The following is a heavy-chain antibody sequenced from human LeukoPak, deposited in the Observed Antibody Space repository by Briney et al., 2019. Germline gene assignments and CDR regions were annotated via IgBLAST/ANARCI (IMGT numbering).Heavy chain of an antibody. CDR3: APQLGRLTDY. J-gene: IGHJ4*02. D-gene: IGHD7-27*01. CDR2: INPNSGGT. Sequence: ASVKVSCKASGYXFTAYNIDWVRQAPGQGLKWMGWINPNSGGTNYAQKFQGRVTMTRDTTVSTAYMELSRLRSDDTAVYYCAPQLGRLTDYWGQGTLVTVSS. V-gene: IGHV1-2*02. CDR1: GYXFTAYN.